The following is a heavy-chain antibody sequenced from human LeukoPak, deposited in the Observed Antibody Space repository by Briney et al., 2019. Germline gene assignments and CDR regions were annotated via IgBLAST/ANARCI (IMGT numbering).Heavy chain of an antibody. CDR1: GGSFSGYY. D-gene: IGHD5-12*01. CDR2: INHSGST. CDR3: ARLRGYTDGNPGY. J-gene: IGHJ4*02. Sequence: SETLSLTCAVYGGSFSGYYWSWIRQPPGKRLEWIGEINHSGSTNYNPSLKSRVTISVDTSKNQFSLKLSSVTAADTALYYCARLRGYTDGNPGYWGQGSLVTVSS. V-gene: IGHV4-34*01.